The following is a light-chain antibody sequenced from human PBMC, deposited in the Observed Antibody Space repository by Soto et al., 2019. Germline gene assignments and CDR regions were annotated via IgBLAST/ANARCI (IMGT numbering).Light chain of an antibody. Sequence: SALSQHPCSSGNAGQAVAISCTGTSSDVGGYNYVSWYQQHPGKAPKLMIYEVNKRPSGVPDRFSGSKSGNTASLTVSGLQAEFEADYYCRYYPASPTVFGTGTKATVL. CDR1: SSDVGGYNY. J-gene: IGLJ1*01. V-gene: IGLV2-8*01. CDR2: EVN. CDR3: RYYPASPTV.